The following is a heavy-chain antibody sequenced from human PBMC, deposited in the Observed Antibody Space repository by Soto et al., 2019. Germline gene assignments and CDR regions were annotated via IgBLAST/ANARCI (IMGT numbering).Heavy chain of an antibody. CDR2: IKSKTDGGTV. D-gene: IGHD3-9*01. V-gene: IGHV3-15*07. J-gene: IGHJ4*01. Sequence: GGSLRLSCAAAGFTFSNAWMNWIRQAPGKGLEWVGRIKSKTDGGTVDYAAPVKGRFTISRDDLRNTLYLQMNSLKTEDTAVYYCTTLYYETLTDTYFNYWGHGTLVTVSS. CDR1: GFTFSNAW. CDR3: TTLYYETLTDTYFNY.